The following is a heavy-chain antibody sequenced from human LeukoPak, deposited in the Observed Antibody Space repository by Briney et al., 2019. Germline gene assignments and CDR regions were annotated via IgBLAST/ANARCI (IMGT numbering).Heavy chain of an antibody. CDR1: GIAFNNAW. D-gene: IGHD6-19*01. V-gene: IGHV3-15*01. Sequence: TGGSLRLSCAASGIAFNNAWMTWVRQAPGKGLEWVGRIKSKTDGGTTDYAAPVKGRFTISRDDSKNTLYLQMNSLKTEDTAVYYCTPGLRPFHGSGWGAEDDAFDIWGQGTMVTVSS. CDR2: IKSKTDGGTT. CDR3: TPGLRPFHGSGWGAEDDAFDI. J-gene: IGHJ3*02.